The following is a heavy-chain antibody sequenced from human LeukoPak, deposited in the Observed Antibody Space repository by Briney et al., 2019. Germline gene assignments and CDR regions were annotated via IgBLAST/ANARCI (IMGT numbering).Heavy chain of an antibody. J-gene: IGHJ4*02. D-gene: IGHD2-15*01. CDR1: GFSFSSFG. CDR3: AKAGAVVVVAAKFFDY. V-gene: IGHV3-23*01. CDR2: ISDSGDST. Sequence: GGSLRLSCAASGFSFSSFGMSWVRQAPGKGLEWVSAISDSGDSTYYADSVKGRFTISRDNSKNTLYLQMNSLRAEDTAVYYCAKAGAVVVVAAKFFDYWGQGTLVTVSS.